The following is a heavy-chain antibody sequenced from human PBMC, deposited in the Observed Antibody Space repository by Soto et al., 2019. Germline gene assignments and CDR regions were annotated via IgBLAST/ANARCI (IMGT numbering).Heavy chain of an antibody. J-gene: IGHJ6*02. V-gene: IGHV3-23*01. D-gene: IGHD6-19*01. Sequence: EVQLLESGGGLVQPGGSLRLSCAASGFTFSSYAMSWVRQAPGKGLEWVSGISGSGGSTYYADSVKGRFTISRDNSKNTLYLQMNSLRAEDTAVYYCAKLGSSGWYSYYYYYGMDVWGQGTTVTVSS. CDR1: GFTFSSYA. CDR2: ISGSGGST. CDR3: AKLGSSGWYSYYYYYGMDV.